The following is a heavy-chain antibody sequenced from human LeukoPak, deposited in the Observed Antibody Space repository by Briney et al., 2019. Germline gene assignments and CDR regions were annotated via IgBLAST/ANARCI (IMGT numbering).Heavy chain of an antibody. D-gene: IGHD1-1*01. CDR2: IYYSGST. CDR3: ARHGTTGTNLDWFDP. V-gene: IGHV4-59*01. J-gene: IGHJ5*02. Sequence: SETLSLTCTVSGGSISSYYWSWMRQPPGEGLEWIGYIYYSGSTNYNPSLKSRVTISIDTSKSQFSLKVSSVTAADTAVYYCARHGTTGTNLDWFDPWGQGTLVTVSS. CDR1: GGSISSYY.